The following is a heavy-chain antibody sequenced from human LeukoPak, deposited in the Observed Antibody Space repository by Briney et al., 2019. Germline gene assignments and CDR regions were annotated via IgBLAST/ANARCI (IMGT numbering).Heavy chain of an antibody. D-gene: IGHD4-17*01. V-gene: IGHV4-59*08. J-gene: IGHJ5*02. Sequence: SETLSLTCTVSGGSISSYSWSWIRQPPGKGLEWIGYIYYSGSTNYNPSLKSRLTISVDTSKNQFSLKLSSVTAADTAVYYCARGMTTGPDPWGQGTLVTVSS. CDR1: GGSISSYS. CDR3: ARGMTTGPDP. CDR2: IYYSGST.